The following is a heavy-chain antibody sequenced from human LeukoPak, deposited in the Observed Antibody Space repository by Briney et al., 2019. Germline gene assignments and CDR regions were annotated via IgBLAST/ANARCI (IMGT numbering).Heavy chain of an antibody. J-gene: IGHJ4*02. Sequence: PGGSLRLSCAASGFTFDDYTIHWVRHAPGKGLEWVSLISWDGGSRYYADSVKGRFTISRDNAKNSLYLQMNSLRAEDTAVYYCARDPQYYYDSSGYYYGAFDYWGQGTLVTVSS. CDR3: ARDPQYYYDSSGYYYGAFDY. D-gene: IGHD3-22*01. CDR1: GFTFDDYT. V-gene: IGHV3-43*01. CDR2: ISWDGGSR.